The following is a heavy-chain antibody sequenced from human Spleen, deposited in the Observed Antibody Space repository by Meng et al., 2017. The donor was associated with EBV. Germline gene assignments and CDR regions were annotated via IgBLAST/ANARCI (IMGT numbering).Heavy chain of an antibody. D-gene: IGHD4-23*01. V-gene: IGHV4-34*02. J-gene: IGHJ4*02. CDR1: IGSFSDNY. CDR2: INHSGST. Sequence: QVSHQQWGAGLLIPWNTLPLPCGVYIGSFSDNYWSWTRQPPGKGLEWMGEINHSGSTNYTPSLKSRITISIDTSRNQFSLRLSSVTAADTAIYYCARGVRWLRSNFDYWGQGTLVTVSS. CDR3: ARGVRWLRSNFDY.